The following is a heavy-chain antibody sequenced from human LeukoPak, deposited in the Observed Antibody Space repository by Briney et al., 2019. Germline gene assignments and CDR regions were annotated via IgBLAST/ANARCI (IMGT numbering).Heavy chain of an antibody. Sequence: SVKVSCKASGGTFISYAISWVRQAPGQGLEWMGGIIPIFGTANYAQKFQGRVTITTDESTSTAYMELSSRRSEDTAVYYCARDRIEADRYFDYWGQGTLVTVSS. V-gene: IGHV1-69*05. CDR2: IIPIFGTA. CDR1: GGTFISYA. CDR3: ARDRIEADRYFDY. J-gene: IGHJ4*02. D-gene: IGHD6-13*01.